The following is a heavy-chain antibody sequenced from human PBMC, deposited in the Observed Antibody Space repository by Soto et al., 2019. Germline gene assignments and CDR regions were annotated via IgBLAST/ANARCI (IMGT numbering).Heavy chain of an antibody. CDR3: ARSVEGHFDY. Sequence: EVQLVESGGALVQRGGSLTLSCAACGFRFSIYSMNWVRQAPGKGLEWSAYITSDTKTIKYAESVKGRFTISRDNAKNSVYLQMDNLSDEDTAVYYCARSVEGHFDYWGQGTVVTVSS. V-gene: IGHV3-48*02. CDR2: ITSDTKTI. J-gene: IGHJ4*02. D-gene: IGHD6-19*01. CDR1: GFRFSIYS.